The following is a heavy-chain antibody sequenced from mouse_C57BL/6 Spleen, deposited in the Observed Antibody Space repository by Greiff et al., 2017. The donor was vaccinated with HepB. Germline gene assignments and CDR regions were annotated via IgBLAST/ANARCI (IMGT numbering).Heavy chain of an antibody. V-gene: IGHV1-82*01. CDR3: ARLEYDYAFAY. Sequence: QVQLQQSGPELVKPGASVKISCKASGYAFSSSWMNWVKQRPGQGLEWIGRIYPGDGDTNYNGKFKGKATLTADKSSSTAYMQLSSLTSEDSAVYFCARLEYDYAFAYWGQGTLVTVSA. CDR1: GYAFSSSW. D-gene: IGHD2-4*01. CDR2: IYPGDGDT. J-gene: IGHJ3*01.